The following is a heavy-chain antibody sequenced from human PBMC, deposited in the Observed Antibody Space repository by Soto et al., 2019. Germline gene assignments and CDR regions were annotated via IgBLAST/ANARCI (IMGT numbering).Heavy chain of an antibody. CDR2: INHSGST. D-gene: IGHD3-10*01. Sequence: QVQLQQWGAGLLKPSETLSLTCAVYGGSFSGYYWSWIRQPPGKGLEWIGEINHSGSTNYNPSLKSRVTISVDTSKNQFSLKLSSVTAADTAVYYCARERDTMVRGVRRAFDIWGQGTMVTVSS. J-gene: IGHJ3*02. CDR1: GGSFSGYY. CDR3: ARERDTMVRGVRRAFDI. V-gene: IGHV4-34*01.